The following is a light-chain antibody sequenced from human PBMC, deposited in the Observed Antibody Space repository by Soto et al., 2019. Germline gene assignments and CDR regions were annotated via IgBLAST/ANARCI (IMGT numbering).Light chain of an antibody. J-gene: IGKJ3*01. CDR1: QSVSSSY. V-gene: IGKV3-20*01. Sequence: EIVFTQSPGTLSLSPGERATLSCRASQSVSSSYLAWYQQKPGQAPRLLIYGASSRATGIPDRFSGSGSGTDFTLTISRLEPEDFAVYYCQQYGSSRFTFGPGT. CDR3: QQYGSSRFT. CDR2: GAS.